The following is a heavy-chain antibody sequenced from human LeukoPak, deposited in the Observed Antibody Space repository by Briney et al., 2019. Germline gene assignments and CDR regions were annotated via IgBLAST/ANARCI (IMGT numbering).Heavy chain of an antibody. D-gene: IGHD3-22*01. Sequence: SETLSLTCTVSGTSINSYYWSWIRQPPGKGLEWIACISYSGSTKYNPSLKSRVTISVDTSKNQLSLKLSSVTAADTAVYYCAREPGFDSSGYLNWFDPWGQGTLVTVSS. CDR2: ISYSGST. V-gene: IGHV4-59*01. CDR1: GTSINSYY. J-gene: IGHJ5*02. CDR3: AREPGFDSSGYLNWFDP.